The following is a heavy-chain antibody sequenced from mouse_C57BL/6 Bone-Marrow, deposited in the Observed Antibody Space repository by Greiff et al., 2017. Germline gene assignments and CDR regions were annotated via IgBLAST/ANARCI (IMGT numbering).Heavy chain of an antibody. Sequence: QVQLKESGPGLVQPSQSLSITCPVSGFSLTSYGVHWVRQSPGKGLEWLGVIWSGGSTDYNAAFISRLSISKDNSKSQVFFKMNSLQADDTAIYYCARKGYAMDYWGQGTSVTVSS. CDR1: GFSLTSYG. J-gene: IGHJ4*01. V-gene: IGHV2-2*01. CDR3: ARKGYAMDY. CDR2: IWSGGST.